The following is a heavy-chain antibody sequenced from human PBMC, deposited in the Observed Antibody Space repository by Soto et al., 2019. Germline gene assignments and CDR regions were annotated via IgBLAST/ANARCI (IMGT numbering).Heavy chain of an antibody. CDR2: ISWNSGSI. D-gene: IGHD2-21*01. CDR3: AKDGSGPPCCSGWFDP. CDR1: GFTFDDYA. J-gene: IGHJ5*02. Sequence: EVQLVESGGGLVQPGRSLRLSCAASGFTFDDYAMHWVRQAPGKGLEWVSGISWNSGSIGYADSVKGRFTISRDNAKNSLYLQMNSLRAEDTALYYCAKDGSGPPCCSGWFDPWGQGTLVTVSS. V-gene: IGHV3-9*01.